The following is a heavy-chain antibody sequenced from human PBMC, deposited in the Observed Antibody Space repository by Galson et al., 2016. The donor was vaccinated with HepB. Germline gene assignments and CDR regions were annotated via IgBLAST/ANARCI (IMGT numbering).Heavy chain of an antibody. CDR3: ARAVMLGRGMDV. V-gene: IGHV6-1*01. D-gene: IGHD3-10*01. J-gene: IGHJ6*02. Sequence: CAVSGDSVYNNGAAWVWIRQSPSRGLEWLGRTFYRSTWENHYTGSVRNRITISPDTSRNQFSLHLNSVTPEDTAVYYCARAVMLGRGMDVWGQGTTVTVSS. CDR2: TFYRSTWEN. CDR1: GDSVYNNGAA.